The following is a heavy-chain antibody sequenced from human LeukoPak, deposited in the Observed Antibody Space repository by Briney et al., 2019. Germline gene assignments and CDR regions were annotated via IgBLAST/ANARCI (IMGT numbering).Heavy chain of an antibody. CDR1: GFTFSTYS. CDR3: ARDLCSSTSCRYNWFDP. Sequence: GGSLRLSCAASGFTFSTYSMSWVRQAPGKGLEWVANIKQDGSEKYYVDTVKGRFTISRDNAKNSLYLQMNSLRAEDTAVYYCARDLCSSTSCRYNWFDPWGQGTLVTVSS. J-gene: IGHJ5*02. V-gene: IGHV3-7*01. CDR2: IKQDGSEK. D-gene: IGHD2-2*01.